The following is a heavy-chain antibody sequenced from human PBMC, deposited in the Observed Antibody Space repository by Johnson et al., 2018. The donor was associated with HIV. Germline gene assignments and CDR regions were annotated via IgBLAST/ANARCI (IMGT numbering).Heavy chain of an antibody. D-gene: IGHD4-17*01. V-gene: IGHV3-13*01. CDR2: IGTTDDT. Sequence: VQLVESGGGLVQPGGSLRLSCAASGFIFSRYDMHWVRHVAGKGLEWVSAIGTTDDTYYPASVKGRFTISREDAKNTLYLQMNSLRIEDTAVYYCAKGPWGYGDYHAFDIWGQGTMVTVSS. J-gene: IGHJ3*02. CDR1: GFIFSRYD. CDR3: AKGPWGYGDYHAFDI.